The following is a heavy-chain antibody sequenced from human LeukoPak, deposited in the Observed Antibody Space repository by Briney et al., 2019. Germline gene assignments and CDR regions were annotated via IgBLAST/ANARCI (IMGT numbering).Heavy chain of an antibody. CDR2: ISGSSSQV. Sequence: GGSLRLSCEASGFRFSIYNMNWVRLAPGKGLEWVSSISGSSSQVWYADSVKGRFTSSRDNAKNSLYLQMSSLRVEDTAVYFCAKDRFDYDSSGYPYDTWGQGTMVTVSS. CDR3: AKDRFDYDSSGYPYDT. J-gene: IGHJ3*02. V-gene: IGHV3-21*01. CDR1: GFRFSIYN. D-gene: IGHD3-22*01.